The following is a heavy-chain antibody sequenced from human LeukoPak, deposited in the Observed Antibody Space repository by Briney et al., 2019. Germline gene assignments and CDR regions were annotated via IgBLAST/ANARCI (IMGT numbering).Heavy chain of an antibody. CDR2: IYYSGTT. J-gene: IGHJ6*03. Sequence: SETLSLTCAVYGGSFSGYYWGWIRQPPGKGLEWIGNIYYSGTTYYNPSLKSRISISVDTSKNQFSLKLSSVTAADTAVYYCARGPYGDYAYYYYYYMDVWGKGTTVTISS. D-gene: IGHD4-17*01. V-gene: IGHV4-34*10. CDR1: GGSFSGYY. CDR3: ARGPYGDYAYYYYYYMDV.